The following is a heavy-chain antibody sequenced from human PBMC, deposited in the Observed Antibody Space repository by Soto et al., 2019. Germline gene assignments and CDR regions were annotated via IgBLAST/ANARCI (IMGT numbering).Heavy chain of an antibody. V-gene: IGHV1-69*02. J-gene: IGHJ3*02. D-gene: IGHD2-2*01. CDR3: ARVGEDIVVVPAAADDAFDI. CDR1: GGTFSSYT. Sequence: QVQLVQSGAEVKKPGSSVKVSCKASGGTFSSYTISWVRQAPGQGLEWMGRIIPSLGIANYAQKFQGRVTITADKSTSTAYMELSSLRSEDTAVYYCARVGEDIVVVPAAADDAFDIWGQGTMVTVSS. CDR2: IIPSLGIA.